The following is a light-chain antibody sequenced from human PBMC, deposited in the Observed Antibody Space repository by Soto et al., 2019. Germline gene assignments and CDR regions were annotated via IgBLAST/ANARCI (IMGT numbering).Light chain of an antibody. CDR3: QQSNSIPPWT. CDR2: GAS. Sequence: DIQMTQSPSSVAASVGDRVTITCRASQGVGNWLAWYQQRPGKAPRLLIYGASTLQSGVPSRFSGSGSGTDFTLTISSLQAEDFATYYCQQSNSIPPWTFGQGTKVKIK. J-gene: IGKJ1*01. V-gene: IGKV1-12*01. CDR1: QGVGNW.